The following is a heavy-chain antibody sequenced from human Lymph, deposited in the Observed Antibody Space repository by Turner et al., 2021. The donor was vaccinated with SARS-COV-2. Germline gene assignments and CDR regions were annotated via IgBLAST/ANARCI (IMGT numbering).Heavy chain of an antibody. CDR3: ARDRDSSGWVDY. J-gene: IGHJ4*02. CDR2: ISYDGSDK. CDR1: GFTFSSYA. D-gene: IGHD3-22*01. Sequence: QVQLVESGVGVVQPGSSLTLSFAASGFTFSSYAMHWVRQATGKRREWVAVISYDGSDKYYADSVKGRFTFSRDNSKNTLYLQMNSLRAEDTAVYYCARDRDSSGWVDYWGQGTLVTVSS. V-gene: IGHV3-30*04.